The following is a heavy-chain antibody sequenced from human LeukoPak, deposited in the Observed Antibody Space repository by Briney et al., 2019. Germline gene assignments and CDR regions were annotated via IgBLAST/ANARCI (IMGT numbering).Heavy chain of an antibody. V-gene: IGHV3-74*01. CDR1: DLTFNRYW. J-gene: IGHJ6*03. Sequence: GGTLTLSCTVSDLTFNRYWMRWVRQAAGKALVWVSRINSDGSSTIYADSVKGRFTISRDNAKNTLYSQMNSQRGEDTGVYYCERTAYYMDVWGKGTTVTVSS. CDR3: ERTAYYMDV. CDR2: INSDGSST.